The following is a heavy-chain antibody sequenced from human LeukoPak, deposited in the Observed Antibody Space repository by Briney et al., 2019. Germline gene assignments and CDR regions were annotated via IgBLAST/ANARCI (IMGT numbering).Heavy chain of an antibody. CDR2: ITGSGGTT. D-gene: IGHD1-26*01. Sequence: GSLRLSCAASGFSFSSYGMSWVRQAPGKGLEWISAITGSGGTTYADSVEGRFTISRDNSKNTLYLQVNSLRAEDTAVYYCARDRMGAILYFDSWGQGTLVTVSS. CDR1: GFSFSSYG. V-gene: IGHV3-23*01. CDR3: ARDRMGAILYFDS. J-gene: IGHJ4*02.